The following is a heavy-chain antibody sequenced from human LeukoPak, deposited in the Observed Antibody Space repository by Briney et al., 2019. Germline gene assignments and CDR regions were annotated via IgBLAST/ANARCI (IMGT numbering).Heavy chain of an antibody. D-gene: IGHD3-3*01. CDR2: IYHSGST. CDR1: GGSISSSSYY. J-gene: IGHJ3*02. CDR3: ARDAGPGRFGVVISAFDI. V-gene: IGHV4-39*07. Sequence: SETLSLTCTVSGGSISSSSYYWGWIRQPPGKGLEWIGSIYHSGSTYYNPSLKSRVTISVDTSKNQFSLSLSSVTAADTAVYYCARDAGPGRFGVVISAFDIRGQGTMVTVSS.